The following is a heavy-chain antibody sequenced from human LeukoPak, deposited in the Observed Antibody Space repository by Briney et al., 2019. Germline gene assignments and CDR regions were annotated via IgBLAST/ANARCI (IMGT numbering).Heavy chain of an antibody. D-gene: IGHD6-6*01. CDR2: MNPNSGNT. Sequence: ASVKVSCKASGYTFTSYDINWVRQATGQGLEWMGWMNPNSGNTGYAQKFQGRVTMTRNTSISTAYMELSSLRSEDTAVYYCARAGGAARPSDYWGQGTLVTVSS. CDR1: GYTFTSYD. J-gene: IGHJ4*02. CDR3: ARAGGAARPSDY. V-gene: IGHV1-8*01.